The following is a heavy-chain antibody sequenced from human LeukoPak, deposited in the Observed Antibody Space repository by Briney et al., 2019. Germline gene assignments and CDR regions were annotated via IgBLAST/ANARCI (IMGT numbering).Heavy chain of an antibody. CDR1: GFTVSSYY. Sequence: GGSLRLSCAASGFTVSSYYMNWVRQAPGKGLQWVSVLYSDGATYYADSVKGRFTISRDNSRSTLYLQMNSLRAEDTAVYFCARVAYYRVTADQITDAFDVWGHGTVVTASS. D-gene: IGHD2-21*02. V-gene: IGHV3-66*01. CDR2: LYSDGAT. CDR3: ARVAYYRVTADQITDAFDV. J-gene: IGHJ3*01.